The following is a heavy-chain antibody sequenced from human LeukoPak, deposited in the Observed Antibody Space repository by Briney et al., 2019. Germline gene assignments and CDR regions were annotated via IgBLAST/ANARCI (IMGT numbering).Heavy chain of an antibody. J-gene: IGHJ3*02. CDR2: IYYSGST. CDR1: GGSISSGDYY. V-gene: IGHV4-30-4*08. D-gene: IGHD1-26*01. Sequence: SQTLSLTCTVSGGSISSGDYYWSWIRQPPGKGLEWIGYIYYSGSTYYNPSLKSRVTISVDTSKNQFSLKLSSVTAADTAVYYCAGYFSGSYHSAFDIWGQGTMVTVSS. CDR3: AGYFSGSYHSAFDI.